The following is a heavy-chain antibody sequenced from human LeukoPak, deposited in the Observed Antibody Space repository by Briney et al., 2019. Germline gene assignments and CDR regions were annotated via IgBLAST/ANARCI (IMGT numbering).Heavy chain of an antibody. J-gene: IGHJ3*01. CDR2: ISPGNSDT. Sequence: GDSLKISCKGSGYSFNSYWIGWVRQLPGKGLEWMGVISPGNSDTRYSPSFQGQVTISADKSLSSAYLQWGSLKASDTAMYYCVNWPLGSPGAFDVWGQGTMVTVSS. D-gene: IGHD3-10*01. V-gene: IGHV5-51*01. CDR3: VNWPLGSPGAFDV. CDR1: GYSFNSYW.